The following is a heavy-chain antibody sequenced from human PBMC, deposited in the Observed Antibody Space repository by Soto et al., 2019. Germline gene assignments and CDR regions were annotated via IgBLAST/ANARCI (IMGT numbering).Heavy chain of an antibody. Sequence: SETLSLTCTVSGGSISSSSYYWGWIRQPPGKGLEWIGSIYYSGSTYYNPSLKSRVTISVDTSKNQFSLKLSSVTAADTAVYYCARQISKYDSRDYWGQGTLVTVSS. J-gene: IGHJ4*02. CDR2: IYYSGST. CDR3: ARQISKYDSRDY. CDR1: GGSISSSSYY. V-gene: IGHV4-39*01. D-gene: IGHD3-22*01.